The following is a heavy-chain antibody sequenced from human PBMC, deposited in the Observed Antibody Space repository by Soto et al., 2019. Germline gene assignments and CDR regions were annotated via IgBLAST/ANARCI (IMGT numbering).Heavy chain of an antibody. V-gene: IGHV4-31*03. CDR2: TTNSGST. CDR3: ARGGGSTKVDY. CDR1: GGSITSSGYY. J-gene: IGHJ4*02. D-gene: IGHD2-2*01. Sequence: QVQLQESGPGLVKPSQTLSLTCTVSGGSITSSGYYWSWIRPHPGEGLEWIGFTTNSGSTSYNPSRKSRVTISVDTSSNQFSLNLKSVTAADTAVYYCARGGGSTKVDYWGQGTLVTVSP.